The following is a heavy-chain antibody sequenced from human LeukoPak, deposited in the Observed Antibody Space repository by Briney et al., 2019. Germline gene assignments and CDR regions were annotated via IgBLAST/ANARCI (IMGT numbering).Heavy chain of an antibody. J-gene: IGHJ4*02. V-gene: IGHV4-34*01. CDR1: GGSFSGYY. D-gene: IGHD4-23*01. Sequence: SSETLSLTCAVYGGSFSGYYWSWIRQPPGKGLEWIGEINHSGSTYYNPSLKSRVTISVDTSKNQFSLKLSSVTAADTAMYYCARVSRGNSVGGDYWGQGTLVTVSS. CDR3: ARVSRGNSVGGDY. CDR2: INHSGST.